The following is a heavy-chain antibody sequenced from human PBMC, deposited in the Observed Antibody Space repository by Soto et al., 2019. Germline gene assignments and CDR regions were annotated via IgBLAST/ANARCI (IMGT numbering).Heavy chain of an antibody. D-gene: IGHD2-21*02. V-gene: IGHV4-39*01. CDR2: IYYSGSV. J-gene: IGHJ5*01. CDR3: ARHGTALTAVNWFVS. Sequence: SETLSLTCTVSGGSITSGGFYGGWVRHSPGKGLEWIGSIYYSGSVFYNPSLESRVTISADVSRDQFSLKLTSVTAADTAVYYCARHGTALTAVNWFVSWGHGTLVTVSS. CDR1: GGSITSGGFY.